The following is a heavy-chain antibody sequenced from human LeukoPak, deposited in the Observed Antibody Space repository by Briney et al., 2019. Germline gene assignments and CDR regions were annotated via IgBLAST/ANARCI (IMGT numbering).Heavy chain of an antibody. CDR3: ARRWNSAFDY. CDR2: INHSGST. CDR1: GGSFSGYY. J-gene: IGHJ4*02. Sequence: SETLSLTRAVYGGSFSGYYWSWIRQPPGKGLEWIGEINHSGSTNYNPSLKSRVTISVDTSKNQFSLKLSSVTAADTAVYYCARRWNSAFDYWGQGTLVTVSS. V-gene: IGHV4-34*01. D-gene: IGHD1-7*01.